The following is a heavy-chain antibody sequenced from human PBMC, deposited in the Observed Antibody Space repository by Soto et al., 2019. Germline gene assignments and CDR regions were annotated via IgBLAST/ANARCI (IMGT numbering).Heavy chain of an antibody. Sequence: EVHLLESGGGLVQPGGSLRLSCAASGFTFSNYAMSWVRQAPGKGLQWVSAISGSGGSSYYADSVKGRFTISRDNSKNTLYLQLNSPRAEDTAVYYCAKDIADIVVIPASISAYYALHVWGQGTTVTVSS. CDR3: AKDIADIVVIPASISAYYALHV. J-gene: IGHJ6*02. CDR2: ISGSGGSS. V-gene: IGHV3-23*01. D-gene: IGHD2-2*01. CDR1: GFTFSNYA.